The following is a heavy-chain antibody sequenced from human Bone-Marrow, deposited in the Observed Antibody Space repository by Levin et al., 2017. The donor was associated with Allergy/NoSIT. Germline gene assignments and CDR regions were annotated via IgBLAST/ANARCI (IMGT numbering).Heavy chain of an antibody. V-gene: IGHV1-18*01. J-gene: IGHJ4*02. CDR1: GYTFTSYG. CDR2: ISAYNGNT. D-gene: IGHD6-19*01. Sequence: GESLKISCKASGYTFTSYGITWVRQAPGQGLEWMGWISAYNGNTNYAQKLQGRVTMTTDTSTSTAYMELRSLRSDDTAVYYCARDKETYSSGRFFDYWGQGTLVTVSS. CDR3: ARDKETYSSGRFFDY.